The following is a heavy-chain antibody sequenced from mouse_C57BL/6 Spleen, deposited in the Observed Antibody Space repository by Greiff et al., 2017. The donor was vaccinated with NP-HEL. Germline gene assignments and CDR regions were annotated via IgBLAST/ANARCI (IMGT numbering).Heavy chain of an antibody. V-gene: IGHV5-9-1*02. CDR2: ISSGGDYI. J-gene: IGHJ3*01. D-gene: IGHD1-1*01. Sequence: VQLKESGEGLVKPGGSLKLSCAASGFTFSSYAMSWVRQTPEKRLEWVAYISSGGDYIYYADTVKGRFTISRDNARNTLYLQMSSLKSEDTAMYYCTREGENYYGSSSAWFAYWGQGTLVTVSA. CDR3: TREGENYYGSSSAWFAY. CDR1: GFTFSSYA.